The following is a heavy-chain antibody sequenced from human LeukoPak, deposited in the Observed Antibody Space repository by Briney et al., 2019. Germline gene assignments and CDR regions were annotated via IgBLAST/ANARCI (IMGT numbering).Heavy chain of an antibody. J-gene: IGHJ5*02. CDR1: GFTFSSYA. V-gene: IGHV4-34*01. CDR3: ARGIRVAAAGPENWFDP. CDR2: INHSGST. D-gene: IGHD6-13*01. Sequence: GSLRLSCAASGFTFSSYAMSWVRQAPGKGLEWIGEINHSGSTNYNPSLKSRVTISVDTSKNQFSLKLSSVTAADTAVYYCARGIRVAAAGPENWFDPWGQGTLVTVSS.